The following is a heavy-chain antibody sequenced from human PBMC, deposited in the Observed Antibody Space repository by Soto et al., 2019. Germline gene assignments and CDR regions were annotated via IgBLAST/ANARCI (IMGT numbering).Heavy chain of an antibody. Sequence: ESGGSVVQPGRSLRLSCEASGFTFTSYAMHWVRQAPGKGLEWVAVISYDGINEYYEDSVKGRFTISRDNSKNTLFLQMSSLRVEDTAVYYCARDRLRLGELSLIGYFDYWGQGTLVTVSS. CDR3: ARDRLRLGELSLIGYFDY. V-gene: IGHV3-30*15. CDR1: GFTFTSYA. D-gene: IGHD3-16*02. J-gene: IGHJ4*02. CDR2: ISYDGINE.